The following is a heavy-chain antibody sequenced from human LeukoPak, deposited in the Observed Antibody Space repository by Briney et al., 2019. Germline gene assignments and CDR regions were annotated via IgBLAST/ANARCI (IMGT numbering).Heavy chain of an antibody. J-gene: IGHJ5*02. V-gene: IGHV4-39*01. CDR2: IYYSGST. D-gene: IGHD6-19*01. Sequence: PSETLSLTCTVSGGSISSGDYYWSWIRQPPGKGLEWIGSIYYSGSTYYNPSLKSRVTISVDTSKNQFSLKLSSVTAADTAVYYCAGGSSGWPSGFDPWGQGTLVTVSS. CDR3: AGGSSGWPSGFDP. CDR1: GGSISSGDYY.